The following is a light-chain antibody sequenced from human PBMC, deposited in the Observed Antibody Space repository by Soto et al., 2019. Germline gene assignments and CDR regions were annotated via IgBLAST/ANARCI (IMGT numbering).Light chain of an antibody. CDR2: AAS. CDR1: QGISSG. J-gene: IGKJ4*01. CDR3: QQTTSFPLT. Sequence: DIQMTQSPSFVSASVGDRVTITWRASQGISSGLAWYPHKPGRAPKLLIHAASSLESGVRSRFSGSGSGTDFTLIISSLQPEDFATYYCQQTTSFPLTFGGGTKVEI. V-gene: IGKV1-12*01.